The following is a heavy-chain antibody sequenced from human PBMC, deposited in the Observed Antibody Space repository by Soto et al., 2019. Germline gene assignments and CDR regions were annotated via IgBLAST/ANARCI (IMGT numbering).Heavy chain of an antibody. Sequence: QVPLVQSGAEVKKPGASVKVSCKASGYTFTGYYMHWVRQAPGQGLEWMGWINPNSGGTNYAQKFQGWVTMTRDTSISTAYMELSRLRSDDTAVYYCARAGPVLAAAGKGWFDPWGQGTLVTVSS. CDR1: GYTFTGYY. V-gene: IGHV1-2*04. J-gene: IGHJ5*02. D-gene: IGHD6-13*01. CDR3: ARAGPVLAAAGKGWFDP. CDR2: INPNSGGT.